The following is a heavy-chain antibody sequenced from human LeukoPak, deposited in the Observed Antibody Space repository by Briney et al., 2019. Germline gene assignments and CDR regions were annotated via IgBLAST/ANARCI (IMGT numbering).Heavy chain of an antibody. J-gene: IGHJ6*03. CDR2: IYTSGST. CDR3: ARGMYYYYYYMDV. V-gene: IGHV4-4*07. CDR1: GGSISSYY. Sequence: SETLSLTCAVSGGSISSYYWGWIRQPAGKGLEWIGRIYTSGSTYYNPSLKSRVTMSVDTSKNQFSLKLSSVTAADTAVYYCARGMYYYYYYMDVWGKGTTVTVSS.